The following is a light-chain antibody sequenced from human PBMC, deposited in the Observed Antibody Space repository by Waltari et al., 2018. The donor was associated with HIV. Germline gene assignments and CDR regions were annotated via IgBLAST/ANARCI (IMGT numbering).Light chain of an antibody. Sequence: EIQMTQSPSSLSASVGDRVTISCRASQSIDNFLNWYQQKPGKSPKLLIYGASILHSGAPLRFSGSGSGTDFTLTVNSLQPEDFATYYCQQSYTTRWTFGLGTKVEMK. CDR3: QQSYTTRWT. CDR1: QSIDNF. V-gene: IGKV1-39*01. J-gene: IGKJ1*01. CDR2: GAS.